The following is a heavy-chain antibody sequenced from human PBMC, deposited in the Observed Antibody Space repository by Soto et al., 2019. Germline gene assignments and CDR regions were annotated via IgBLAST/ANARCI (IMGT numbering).Heavy chain of an antibody. Sequence: QVQLVESGGGVVQPGRSLRLSCVASGFTFSTYGMHWVRQAPGKGLEWVAVISYDGKNKYYADSVKGRLTISRDNSKNTVYLQMSRLRGEDTAVYYCAKGQHCSSTSCYFYHYGMDVWCQGTTVAVTS. V-gene: IGHV3-30*18. CDR3: AKGQHCSSTSCYFYHYGMDV. D-gene: IGHD2-2*01. J-gene: IGHJ6*02. CDR1: GFTFSTYG. CDR2: ISYDGKNK.